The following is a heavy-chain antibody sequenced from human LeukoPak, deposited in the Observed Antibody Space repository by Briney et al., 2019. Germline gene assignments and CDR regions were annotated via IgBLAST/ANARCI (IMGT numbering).Heavy chain of an antibody. CDR1: GFTFSSYG. D-gene: IGHD6-19*01. J-gene: IGHJ4*02. CDR2: IRYDGSNK. V-gene: IGHV3-30*02. Sequence: GGSLRLSCAASGFTFSSYGMHWLRQAPGKGLEWVAFIRYDGSNKYYADSVKGRFTISRDNSKNTLYLQMNSLRAEDTAVNSLVCAVAGCIDYWGQGTLVTVSS. CDR3: VCAVAGCIDY.